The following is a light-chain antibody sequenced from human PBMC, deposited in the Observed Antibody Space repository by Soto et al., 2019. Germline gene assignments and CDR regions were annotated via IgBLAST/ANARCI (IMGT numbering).Light chain of an antibody. V-gene: IGKV3-11*01. Sequence: IVMTQSPATLSLSPGERATVSCRASQSVSSNLAWYQQKPGQAPRLLIYDVSNRATGIPARFSGSGSGTDFTLTISSLEPEDFAVYYCQQRSNWPRTFGQGTKVDIK. CDR1: QSVSSN. J-gene: IGKJ1*01. CDR2: DVS. CDR3: QQRSNWPRT.